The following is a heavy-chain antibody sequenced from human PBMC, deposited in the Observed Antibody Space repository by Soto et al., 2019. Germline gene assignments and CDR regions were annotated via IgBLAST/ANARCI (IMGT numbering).Heavy chain of an antibody. CDR1: GFTSRSNS. CDR3: ATTPYDHDAFDN. V-gene: IGHV3-66*01. Sequence: EVQLLESGGGVVPPGGSLRVSCSGFTSRSNSINWVGQAPGKTLEWVSIFYSSVSSFYADSVQGRFTISRDISTNTLDLQMDSLRVDDTAVYYCATTPYDHDAFDNWGQGTVVTVSS. CDR2: FYSSVSS. J-gene: IGHJ3*02. D-gene: IGHD5-12*01.